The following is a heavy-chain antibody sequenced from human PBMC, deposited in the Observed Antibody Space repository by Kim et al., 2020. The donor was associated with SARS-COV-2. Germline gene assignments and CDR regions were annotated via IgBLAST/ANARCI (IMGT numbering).Heavy chain of an antibody. D-gene: IGHD3-3*01. CDR1: GFTFSSYA. J-gene: IGHJ2*01. V-gene: IGHV3-23*01. CDR3: AKYGMDDFWSGYYIDLETYWYFDL. CDR2: ISGSGGST. Sequence: GGSLRLSCAASGFTFSSYAMSWVRQAPGKGLEWVSAISGSGGSTYYADSVKGRFTISRDNSKNTLYLQMNSLRAEDTAVYYCAKYGMDDFWSGYYIDLETYWYFDLWGRGTLVTVSS.